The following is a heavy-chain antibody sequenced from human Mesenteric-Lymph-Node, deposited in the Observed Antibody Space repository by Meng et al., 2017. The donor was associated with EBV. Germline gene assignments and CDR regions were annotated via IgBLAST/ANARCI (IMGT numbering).Heavy chain of an antibody. J-gene: IGHJ4*02. CDR3: ATGLYGDYALAN. Sequence: VQLQESGPGLEKPSGTLSLTCTVSGGSVSSGTYYWSWIRQPPGKGLEWIGYFYYSGSTNYNPSLKSRVTISVDTSKNQFSLKLSSVTAADTAVYYCATGLYGDYALANWGQGTLVTVSS. D-gene: IGHD4-17*01. V-gene: IGHV4-61*01. CDR2: FYYSGST. CDR1: GGSVSSGTYY.